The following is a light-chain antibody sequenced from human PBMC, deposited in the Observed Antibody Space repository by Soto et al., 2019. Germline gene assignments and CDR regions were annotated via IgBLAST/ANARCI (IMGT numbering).Light chain of an antibody. CDR2: DAS. Sequence: EIVLTQSPATLSLSPGERATLSCRASQSISIYLAWYQQKPGQPPRLLIYDASNRATGIPARFSGSGSGTDFTLTISSLEPEDFAVYYCHQRSDWPLTFGGGTKVEIK. J-gene: IGKJ4*01. CDR1: QSISIY. V-gene: IGKV3-11*01. CDR3: HQRSDWPLT.